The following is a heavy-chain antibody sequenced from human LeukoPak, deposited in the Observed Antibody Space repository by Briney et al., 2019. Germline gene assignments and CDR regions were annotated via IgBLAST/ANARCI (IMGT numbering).Heavy chain of an antibody. V-gene: IGHV3-7*01. Sequence: GGSLRLSCAASGFTFSSYWMSWVRQAPGKGLEWVANIKQDGSEKYYVDSVKGRFTISRDNAKNSLYLQMISLRAEDTAVYYCARDFSYSSSWYGGDYWGQGTLVTVSS. CDR2: IKQDGSEK. D-gene: IGHD6-13*01. CDR3: ARDFSYSSSWYGGDY. J-gene: IGHJ4*02. CDR1: GFTFSSYW.